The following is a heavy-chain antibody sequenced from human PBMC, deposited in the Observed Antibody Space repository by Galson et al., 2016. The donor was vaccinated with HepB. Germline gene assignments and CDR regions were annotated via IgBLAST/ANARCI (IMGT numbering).Heavy chain of an antibody. CDR3: ARTGGNNDFDY. CDR1: GFTFSGYS. V-gene: IGHV3-74*01. CDR2: INSDGSSI. Sequence: SLRLSCAASGFTFSGYSIHWVRQAPGKGLVWVARINSDGSSISYADSVKGRFTISRDNAKNTLYLQMNSLRAEDTAIYSCARTGGNNDFDYWGQGTLVTVSS. D-gene: IGHD4-23*01. J-gene: IGHJ4*02.